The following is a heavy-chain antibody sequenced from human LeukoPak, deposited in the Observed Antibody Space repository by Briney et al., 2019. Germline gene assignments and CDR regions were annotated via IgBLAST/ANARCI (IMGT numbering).Heavy chain of an antibody. J-gene: IGHJ4*02. D-gene: IGHD3-10*01. CDR1: GWTFSDYS. V-gene: IGHV7-4-1*02. Sequence: ASVKVSCKASGWTFSDYSMSWVRQAPGQGLEWMGWMNTKTWNPTYAQDFTGHFVFSLDTSVSTTYLQINSLKADDTAMYYCARGRYYYGSGSPRVSLDYWGQGTLVTVSS. CDR3: ARGRYYYGSGSPRVSLDY. CDR2: MNTKTWNP.